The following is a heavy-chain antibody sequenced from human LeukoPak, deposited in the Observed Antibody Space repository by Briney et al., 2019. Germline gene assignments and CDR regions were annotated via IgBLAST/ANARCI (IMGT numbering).Heavy chain of an antibody. CDR2: IYYSGST. CDR1: GGSISSSSYY. CDR3: ARSVNPYYYYYMDV. V-gene: IGHV4-39*07. Sequence: SETLSLTCTVSGGSISSSSYYWGWIRQPPGKGLEWTGSIYYSGSTYYNPSLKSRVTISVDTSKNQFSLKLSSVTAADTAVYYCARSVNPYYYYYMDVWGKGTTVTVSS. D-gene: IGHD1-14*01. J-gene: IGHJ6*03.